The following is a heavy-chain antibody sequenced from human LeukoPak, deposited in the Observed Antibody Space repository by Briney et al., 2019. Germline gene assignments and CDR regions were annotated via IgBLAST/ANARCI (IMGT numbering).Heavy chain of an antibody. CDR3: ARAGAIVGGTNDAFDI. CDR1: GGSLSGYY. J-gene: IGHJ3*02. CDR2: INHSGST. V-gene: IGHV4-34*01. D-gene: IGHD1-26*01. Sequence: SETQSLTCAVYGGSLSGYYWSWIRQPPGKGLEWIGEINHSGSTNYNPSLKSRVTISVDTSKNQFSLKLSSVTAADTAVYYCARAGAIVGGTNDAFDIWGRGTMVTVSS.